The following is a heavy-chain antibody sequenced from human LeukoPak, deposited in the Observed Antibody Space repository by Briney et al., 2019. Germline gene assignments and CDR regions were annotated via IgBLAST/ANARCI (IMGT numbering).Heavy chain of an antibody. D-gene: IGHD2-15*01. Sequence: SVKVSCKASGGTFSSYAISWVRQAPGQGLEWMGGIIPIFGTANYAQKFQGRVTITADESTSTAYMELSSLRSEDTAVYCCARNYCSGGSCYSGAYYFDYWGQGTLVTVSS. CDR2: IIPIFGTA. J-gene: IGHJ4*02. CDR3: ARNYCSGGSCYSGAYYFDY. V-gene: IGHV1-69*13. CDR1: GGTFSSYA.